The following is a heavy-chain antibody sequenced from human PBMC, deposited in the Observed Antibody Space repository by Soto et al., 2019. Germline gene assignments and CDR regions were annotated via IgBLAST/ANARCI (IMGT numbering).Heavy chain of an antibody. D-gene: IGHD1-26*01. CDR2: ISGSGGST. J-gene: IGHJ5*02. V-gene: IGHV3-23*01. CDR1: GFTVSSYA. Sequence: EVQLLASGGGLVQPGGSMRLSCAASGFTVSSYAMSWVRQAPGKGLEWVSAISGSGGSTYYADSGKGRFTISRDNSKNTLDLLMNSLRAEDTAVYYCAKDRSSYYLAATFDPWGQGALGTFSS. CDR3: AKDRSSYYLAATFDP.